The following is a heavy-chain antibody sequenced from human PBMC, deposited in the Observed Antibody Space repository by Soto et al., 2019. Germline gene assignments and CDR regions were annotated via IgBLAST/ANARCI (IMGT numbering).Heavy chain of an antibody. CDR2: ISYDGSNK. D-gene: IGHD5-12*01. Sequence: GGSLRLSCAASGFTFSSYGMHWVRQAPGKGLEWVAVISYDGSNKYYADSVKGRFTISRDNSKNTLYLQMNSLRAEDTAVYYCAKDPEDGYRYFDYWGQGTLVTVSS. CDR1: GFTFSSYG. CDR3: AKDPEDGYRYFDY. J-gene: IGHJ4*02. V-gene: IGHV3-30*18.